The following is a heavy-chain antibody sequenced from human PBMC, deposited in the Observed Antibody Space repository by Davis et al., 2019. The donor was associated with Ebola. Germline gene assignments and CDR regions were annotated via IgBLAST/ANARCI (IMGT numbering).Heavy chain of an antibody. Sequence: ASVKVSCKASGYTFTSYGISWVRQAPGQGLEWMGWINPNSGGTNYAQKFQGRVTMTRDTSISTAYMELSRLRSDDTAMYYCASVLRLDPDAFDIWGQGTMVTVSS. V-gene: IGHV1-2*02. CDR2: INPNSGGT. D-gene: IGHD4-17*01. J-gene: IGHJ3*02. CDR1: GYTFTSYG. CDR3: ASVLRLDPDAFDI.